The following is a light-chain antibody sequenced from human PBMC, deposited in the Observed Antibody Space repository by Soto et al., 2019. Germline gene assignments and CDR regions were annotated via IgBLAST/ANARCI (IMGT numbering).Light chain of an antibody. J-gene: IGLJ3*02. CDR1: SSDVGGYNY. V-gene: IGLV2-11*01. Sequence: QSALTQPRSVSGSPGQSVTISCTGTSSDVGGYNYVSWYQQQPGKAPKLMINDVSKRPSGVPDRFSGSKSGYTSSLTISGHPAEDEADYYCCSYASRYTWVFGGGTKLTVL. CDR2: DVS. CDR3: CSYASRYTWV.